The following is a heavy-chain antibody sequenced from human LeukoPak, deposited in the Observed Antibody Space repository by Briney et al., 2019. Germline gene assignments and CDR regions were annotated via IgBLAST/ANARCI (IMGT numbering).Heavy chain of an antibody. CDR2: IYPGDSDT. J-gene: IGHJ6*02. Sequence: GESLKISCQGSGYRFTSYWIGWVRQMPGKGLEWMGIIYPGDSDTRYSPSFQGQVTISADKSISTAYLQWSSLKASDTAMYYCARRHYYDSSGLSYGMDVWGQGTTVTVSS. V-gene: IGHV5-51*01. CDR3: ARRHYYDSSGLSYGMDV. CDR1: GYRFTSYW. D-gene: IGHD3-22*01.